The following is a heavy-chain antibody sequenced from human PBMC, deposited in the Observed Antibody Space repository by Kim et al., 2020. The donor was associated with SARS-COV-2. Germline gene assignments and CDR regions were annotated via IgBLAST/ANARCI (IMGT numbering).Heavy chain of an antibody. CDR1: GGSFSAYY. V-gene: IGHV4-34*01. D-gene: IGHD2-15*01. CDR3: ARGRVVPPRYYYGMDG. Sequence: SETLSLTCAVYGGSFSAYYWSWIRQPPGKGLEWIGEINHSGSTNYNPSLKSRVTISVDTSKNQFSLKLSSVTAADTAAYYCARGRVVPPRYYYGMDGWA. CDR2: INHSGST. J-gene: IGHJ6*02.